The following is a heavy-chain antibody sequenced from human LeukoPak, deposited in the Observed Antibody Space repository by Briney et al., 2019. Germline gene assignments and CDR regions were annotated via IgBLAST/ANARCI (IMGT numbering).Heavy chain of an antibody. D-gene: IGHD4-11*01. CDR1: GFTFTSYD. CDR2: IRPGGENT. V-gene: IGHV3-23*01. CDR3: ARVVDHDYSDYYLDY. Sequence: GGALRLSCAASGFTFTSYDMTWVRQAPGRGLEWVSSIRPGGENTYYGDSVKGHFTVSRDNSKNTLYLQMNSLRAEDTAVYYCARVVDHDYSDYYLDYWGQGTLVTVSS. J-gene: IGHJ4*02.